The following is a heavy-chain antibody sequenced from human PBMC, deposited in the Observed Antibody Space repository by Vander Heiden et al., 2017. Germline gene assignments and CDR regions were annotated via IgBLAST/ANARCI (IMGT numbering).Heavy chain of an antibody. CDR1: GFTFSGYG. J-gene: IGHJ4*02. Sequence: QVQLVESGGGVVQPGRALRLSCAASGFTFSGYGMHWVRQAPGKELEWVAVIWFDGTNKYYGDSVKGRFTISRDNSKNTVYLQMNSLRAEDTAVYYCARGTTGYYRGSYFDYWGQGTLVTASS. D-gene: IGHD3-9*01. V-gene: IGHV3-33*01. CDR2: IWFDGTNK. CDR3: ARGTTGYYRGSYFDY.